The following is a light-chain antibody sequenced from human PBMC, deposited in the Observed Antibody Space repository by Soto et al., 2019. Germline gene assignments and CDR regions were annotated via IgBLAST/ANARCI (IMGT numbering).Light chain of an antibody. V-gene: IGKV3-11*01. CDR1: QSVSNY. CDR3: QQRSNWPPFT. Sequence: EIVLTQSPATLSLSPGERATLSCRASQSVSNYLAWYQQKPGQAPRLLIYDASNRATGIPARFSGSGSGTDFTLTITSLEPEDFAVYYCQQRSNWPPFTFGPGTKVDIK. J-gene: IGKJ3*01. CDR2: DAS.